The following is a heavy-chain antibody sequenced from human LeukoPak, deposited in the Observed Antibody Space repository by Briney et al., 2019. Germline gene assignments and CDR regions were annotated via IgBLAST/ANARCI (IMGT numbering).Heavy chain of an antibody. D-gene: IGHD4-23*01. V-gene: IGHV3-64*01. CDR3: ARASTVVTPGDY. CDR1: GFTFSSYA. CDR2: ISSNGGST. Sequence: GGSLRLSCAASGFTFSSYAIHWVRQAPGEGLEYVSAISSNGGSTYYANSVKGRFTISRDNSKNTLYLQMGSLRAEGMAVYYCARASTVVTPGDYWGQGTLVTVSS. J-gene: IGHJ4*02.